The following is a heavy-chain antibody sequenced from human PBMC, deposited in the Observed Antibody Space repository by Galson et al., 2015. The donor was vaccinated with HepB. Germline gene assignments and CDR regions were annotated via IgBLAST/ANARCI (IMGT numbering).Heavy chain of an antibody. V-gene: IGHV1-69-2*01. J-gene: IGHJ6*03. D-gene: IGHD3-10*01. CDR1: GYTFTDYY. CDR3: ARDSSITMVQGVIRYYYYYMDV. CDR2: VDPEDGET. Sequence: VKVSCKVSGYTFTDYYMHWVQQAPGKGLEWMGLVDPEDGETIYAQKLQGRVTMTTDTSTSTAYMELRSLRSDDTAVYYCARDSSITMVQGVIRYYYYYMDVWGKGTTVTVSS.